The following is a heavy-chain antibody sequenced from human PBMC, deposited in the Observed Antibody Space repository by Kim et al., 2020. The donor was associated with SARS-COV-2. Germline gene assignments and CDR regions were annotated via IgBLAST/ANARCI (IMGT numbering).Heavy chain of an antibody. J-gene: IGHJ4*02. CDR3: AKDYNNWNDETGLDY. Sequence: GGSLRLSCAASGFTFSSYGMHWVRQAPGKGLEWVAVIWYDGSNKYYADSVKGRFTISRDNSKNTLYLQMNSLRAEDTAVYYCAKDYNNWNDETGLDYWGQGTLVTVSS. V-gene: IGHV3-33*06. D-gene: IGHD1-20*01. CDR2: IWYDGSNK. CDR1: GFTFSSYG.